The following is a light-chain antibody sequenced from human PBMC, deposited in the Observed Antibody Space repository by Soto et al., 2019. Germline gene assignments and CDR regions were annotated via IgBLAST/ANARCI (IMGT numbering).Light chain of an antibody. J-gene: IGKJ5*01. Sequence: EIVLTQSPGALSLSPGTRATLSCRASQSVRNNYLAWYQQKPGQAPRLLIYGASSRATGIPDRFSGSGSGTDFTLTISRLEPEDFAVYYCQHYGTSQGTFVQGTCLEIK. CDR2: GAS. CDR1: QSVRNNY. CDR3: QHYGTSQGT. V-gene: IGKV3-20*01.